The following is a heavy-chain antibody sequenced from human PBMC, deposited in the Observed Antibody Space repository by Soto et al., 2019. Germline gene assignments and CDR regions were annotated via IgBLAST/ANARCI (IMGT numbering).Heavy chain of an antibody. CDR2: ISYGGDNK. CDR1: GFTFSTSV. V-gene: IGHV3-30-3*01. CDR3: AREEFEDGRGHFDY. J-gene: IGHJ4*02. D-gene: IGHD3-22*01. Sequence: QVQLVESGGGVVQPGGSLRLSCAASGFTFSTSVMHWVRQAPGKGLEWMAIISYGGDNKYYADSVKGRFTISRDISESTLYLQMNSLRTEDTAGYYCAREEFEDGRGHFDYWCQGTLVSVSS.